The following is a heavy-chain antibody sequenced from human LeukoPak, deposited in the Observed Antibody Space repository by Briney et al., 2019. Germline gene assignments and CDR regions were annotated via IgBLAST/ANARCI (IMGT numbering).Heavy chain of an antibody. CDR1: GGSISSGGYY. CDR3: ARVRREYSYGLDN. V-gene: IGHV4-31*03. CDR2: IYYSGST. J-gene: IGHJ4*02. Sequence: SETLSLTCTVSGGSISSGGYYWSWIRQHPGKGLEWLGYIYYSGSTYYNPSLKSRVTISVDTSKNQFSLKLSSVTAADTAVYYCARVRREYSYGLDNWGQGTLVTVSS. D-gene: IGHD5-18*01.